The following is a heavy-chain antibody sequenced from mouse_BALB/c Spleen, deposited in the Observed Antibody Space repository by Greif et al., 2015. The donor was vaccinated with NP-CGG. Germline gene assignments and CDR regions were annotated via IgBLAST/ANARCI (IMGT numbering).Heavy chain of an antibody. CDR1: GFSLTGYG. D-gene: IGHD1-1*01. CDR3: ARDLYYGSSSFAY. V-gene: IGHV2-6-7*01. CDR2: IWGDGST. Sequence: QVQLKDSGPGLVAPSQSLSITCTVSGFSLTGYGVNWVRQPPGKGLEWLGMIWGDGSTDYNSALKSRLSISKDNSKSQVFLKMNSLQTDDTARYYCARDLYYGSSSFAYWGQGTLVTVSA. J-gene: IGHJ3*01.